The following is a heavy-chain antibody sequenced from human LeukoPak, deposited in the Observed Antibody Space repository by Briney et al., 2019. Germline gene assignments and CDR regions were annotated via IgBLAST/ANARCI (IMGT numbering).Heavy chain of an antibody. J-gene: IGHJ4*02. CDR3: AKNRRTMVRGVISGFDY. Sequence: GGSLRLSCAASGFTFSSYAMSWVRQAPGEGLEWVSAISGSGGSTYYADSVKGRFTISRDNSKNTLYLQMNSLRAEDTAVYYCAKNRRTMVRGVISGFDYWGQGTLVTVSS. D-gene: IGHD3-10*01. CDR2: ISGSGGST. CDR1: GFTFSSYA. V-gene: IGHV3-23*01.